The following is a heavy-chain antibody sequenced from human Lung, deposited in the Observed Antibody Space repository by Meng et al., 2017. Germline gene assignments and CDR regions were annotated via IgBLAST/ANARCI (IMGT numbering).Heavy chain of an antibody. D-gene: IGHD2-15*01. CDR3: ARGSYQPLLLSALDY. CDR1: EFTFRDSS. J-gene: IGHJ4*02. Sequence: EVQLVESGGGLVKPGGSLRLACAASEFTFRDSSMNWVRQAPGKGLEWVSFISNTGKYIYYADSVKGRFTISRDNAKNSLYLQINSLRAEDTAVYYCARGSYQPLLLSALDYWGQGTLVTVSS. CDR2: ISNTGKYI. V-gene: IGHV3-21*01.